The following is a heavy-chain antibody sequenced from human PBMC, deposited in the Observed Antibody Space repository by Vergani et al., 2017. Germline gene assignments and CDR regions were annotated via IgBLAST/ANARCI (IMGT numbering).Heavy chain of an antibody. CDR1: GFTFSSYA. CDR2: ISYDGSNK. J-gene: IGHJ3*02. CDR3: ASLWYGGNSRAGFDI. V-gene: IGHV3-30-3*01. Sequence: QVQLVESGGGVVQPGRSLRLSCAASGFTFSSYAMHWVRQAPGKGLEWVAVISYDGSNKYYADSVKGRFTISRDNSKNTLYLQMNSLRAEDTAVYSCASLWYGGNSRAGFDIWGQGTMVTVSS. D-gene: IGHD4-23*01.